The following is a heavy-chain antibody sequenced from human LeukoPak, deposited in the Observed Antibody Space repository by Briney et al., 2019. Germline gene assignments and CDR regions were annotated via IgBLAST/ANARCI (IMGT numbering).Heavy chain of an antibody. J-gene: IGHJ4*02. Sequence: GGSLRLSCAASGFTFSSYAMSWVRQAPGKGLEWVSAISGSGGSTYYADSVKGRFTISRDNSKNTLYLQMNSLRAEDTAVYYCAPYSVGWLFAYWGQGTLVTVSS. CDR2: ISGSGGST. D-gene: IGHD6-19*01. V-gene: IGHV3-23*01. CDR3: APYSVGWLFAY. CDR1: GFTFSSYA.